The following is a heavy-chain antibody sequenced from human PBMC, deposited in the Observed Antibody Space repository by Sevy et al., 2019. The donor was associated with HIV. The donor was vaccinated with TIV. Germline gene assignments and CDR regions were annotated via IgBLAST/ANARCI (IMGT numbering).Heavy chain of an antibody. D-gene: IGHD3-10*01. CDR1: GSTFSSYG. Sequence: GGSLRLSCAASGSTFSSYGMHWVRQAPGKGLEWVAVISYDGSNKYYAYSVKGRFTISRDNSKNTLYLQMNSLRAEDTAVYYCAKESLITMVRGVIMLYDYWGQGSLVTVSS. J-gene: IGHJ4*02. V-gene: IGHV3-30*18. CDR3: AKESLITMVRGVIMLYDY. CDR2: ISYDGSNK.